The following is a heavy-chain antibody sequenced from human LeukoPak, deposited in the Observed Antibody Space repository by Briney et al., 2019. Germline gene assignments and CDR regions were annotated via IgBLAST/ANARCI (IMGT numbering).Heavy chain of an antibody. CDR1: GFIFSNAW. V-gene: IGHV3-15*01. J-gene: IGHJ3*02. CDR2: IKGKSDGGTT. CDR3: TFYTSGRFDI. Sequence: GESLRLSCAASGFIFSNAWMSWVRQAPGKGLECVGRIKGKSDGGTTEYAAPVKGRFSISRDDSKNTLYLQMNSLKTDDTAVYYCTFYTSGRFDIWGQGTMVTVSS. D-gene: IGHD3-10*01.